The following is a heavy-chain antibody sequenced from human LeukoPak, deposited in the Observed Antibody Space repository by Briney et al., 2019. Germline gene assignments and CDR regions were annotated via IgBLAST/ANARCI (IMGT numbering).Heavy chain of an antibody. Sequence: SETLSLTCTVSGGSISSSSYYWAWIRQPPGKGLEWIGTIYYSGTTYFNPSLKSRVTISVETSKNQFSLKLSSVTAADTAVYYCARPSTGTIRRYPFDIWGQGTMVTVSS. CDR1: GGSISSSSYY. CDR2: IYYSGTT. J-gene: IGHJ3*02. V-gene: IGHV4-39*01. CDR3: ARPSTGTIRRYPFDI. D-gene: IGHD1-1*01.